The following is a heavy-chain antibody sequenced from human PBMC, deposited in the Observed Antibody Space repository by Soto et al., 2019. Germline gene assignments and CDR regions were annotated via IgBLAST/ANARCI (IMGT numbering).Heavy chain of an antibody. CDR3: ARDYDFWSATRDRFDP. CDR2: ISSISNYI. V-gene: IGHV3-21*01. Sequence: GGSLRLSCAASGFTFSSYSMNWVRQAPGKGLEWVSSISSISNYIYYADSVKGRFTISRDNAKNSLYLQMNSLRAEDTAVYYCARDYDFWSATRDRFDPWGQGTLVTVSS. J-gene: IGHJ5*02. CDR1: GFTFSSYS. D-gene: IGHD3-3*01.